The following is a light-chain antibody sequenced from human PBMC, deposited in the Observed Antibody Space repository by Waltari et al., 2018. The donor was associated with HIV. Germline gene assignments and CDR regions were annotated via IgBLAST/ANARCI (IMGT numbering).Light chain of an antibody. CDR2: DDY. J-gene: IGLJ3*02. Sequence: QSVLTQPPAVSAAPGQRVAISCSGHNSTLGPPFVSWYQQLPGTVPKLLIFDDYKRPSGIPDRFSGSKSGTSATLAIDTLQTGDEATYYCATWDASLGAGVFGGGTVLTVL. CDR1: NSTLGPPF. V-gene: IGLV1-51*01. CDR3: ATWDASLGAGV.